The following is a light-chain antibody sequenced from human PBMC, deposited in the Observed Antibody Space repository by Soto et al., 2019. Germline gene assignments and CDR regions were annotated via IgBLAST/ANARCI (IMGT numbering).Light chain of an antibody. CDR1: SSDVGGYNY. Sequence: QSALTQPASVSGSPGQSITISCTGTSSDVGGYNYVSWYQQHPGKAPKLMIYEVSNRPSGVSNRFSGSKSGNTASLTISGLQTEDEADYYCSSYAGSNPHTFGGGTKLTVL. J-gene: IGLJ2*01. CDR2: EVS. V-gene: IGLV2-14*01. CDR3: SSYAGSNPHT.